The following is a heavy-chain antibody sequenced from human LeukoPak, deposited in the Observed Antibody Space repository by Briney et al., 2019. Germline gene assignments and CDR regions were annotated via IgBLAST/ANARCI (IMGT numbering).Heavy chain of an antibody. Sequence: SVTLSLTCTVSGGSISSYYWSWIRQPPGKGLEWIGYIYYSGSTNYNPSLKSRVTISVDTSKNQFSLKLSSVTASDTAVYYCARRGSSGWPYYYYGMDVWGQGTTVTVSS. CDR2: IYYSGST. J-gene: IGHJ6*01. CDR3: ARRGSSGWPYYYYGMDV. V-gene: IGHV4-59*01. D-gene: IGHD6-19*01. CDR1: GGSISSYY.